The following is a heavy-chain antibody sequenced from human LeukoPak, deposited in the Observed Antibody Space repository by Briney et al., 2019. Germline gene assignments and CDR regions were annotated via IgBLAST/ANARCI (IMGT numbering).Heavy chain of an antibody. D-gene: IGHD5/OR15-5a*01. Sequence: SETLSLTCVVSGDSIDSGGFSWSWIRQAPGKGLEWIGYIYNSGSTFYNPSLESRLTISIDMSKNQMSMRLNSVTAADTAVYFCAKYSLSRETFQHWGQGTLVTVSS. CDR1: GDSIDSGGFS. CDR2: IYNSGST. V-gene: IGHV4-30-4*07. CDR3: AKYSLSRETFQH. J-gene: IGHJ1*01.